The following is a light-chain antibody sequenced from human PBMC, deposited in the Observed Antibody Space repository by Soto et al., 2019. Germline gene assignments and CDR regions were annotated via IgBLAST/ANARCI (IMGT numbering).Light chain of an antibody. V-gene: IGKV3-15*01. Sequence: EIVMTQSPGTLSVSPGERATLSCRASQSVSSNLAWYQQKPGQAPRLLIYGASTRATGIPASFSGSRSGTEFILTVSSLQSEDFAVYYCQQYNNWPRTFGQGTKVEIK. CDR3: QQYNNWPRT. J-gene: IGKJ1*01. CDR2: GAS. CDR1: QSVSSN.